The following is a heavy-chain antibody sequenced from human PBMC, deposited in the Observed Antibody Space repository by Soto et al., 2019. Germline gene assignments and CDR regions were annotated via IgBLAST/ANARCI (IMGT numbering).Heavy chain of an antibody. D-gene: IGHD2-2*01. CDR1: VFTFSNAW. CDR3: TTDPIPAPAPVDY. CDR2: IKSKTDGGTT. J-gene: IGHJ4*02. V-gene: IGHV3-15*01. Sequence: PWGSLRVSCASSVFTFSNAWMSWVRQAPGKGLEWVGRIKSKTDGGTTDYAAPVKGRFTISRDDSKNTLYLQMNSLKTEDTAVYYCTTDPIPAPAPVDYWGQGTLVTVS.